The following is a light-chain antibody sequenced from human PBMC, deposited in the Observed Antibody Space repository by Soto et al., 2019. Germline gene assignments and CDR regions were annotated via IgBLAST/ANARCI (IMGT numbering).Light chain of an antibody. J-gene: IGKJ3*01. CDR2: AAS. V-gene: IGKV1-27*01. CDR1: HDITDY. Sequence: DIQMTQSPSSLSASVGDRVTITCRASHDITDYLAWYQQKPGKVPNLLIYAASTLQSGVQSRFRCSGSGTDFTLTISSLQPEDVGTYYCQKYISAPFTFCPGTKVDRK. CDR3: QKYISAPFT.